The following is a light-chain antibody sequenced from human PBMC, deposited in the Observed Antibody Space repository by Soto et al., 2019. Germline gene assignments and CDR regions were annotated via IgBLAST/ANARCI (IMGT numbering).Light chain of an antibody. CDR2: AVN. CDR1: SSDVGGYNY. J-gene: IGLJ2*01. CDR3: SSHAGGNNFVV. V-gene: IGLV2-8*01. Sequence: QSALPQPPSAAGSPGQSVTISCSGTSSDVGGYNYVSWYQVHPGKAPKLMIYAVNKRPSGVPDRFSGSKSGNTASLTVSGLQAEDEADYYCSSHAGGNNFVVFGGGTKLTVL.